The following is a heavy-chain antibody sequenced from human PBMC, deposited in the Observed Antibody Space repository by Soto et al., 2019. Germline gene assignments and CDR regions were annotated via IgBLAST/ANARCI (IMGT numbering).Heavy chain of an antibody. CDR3: ARGRLVLLWFGEYYGMDV. CDR1: GGSFSGYY. D-gene: IGHD3-10*01. Sequence: PSETLSLTCAVYGGSFSGYYWSWIRQPPGKGLEWIGEINHSGSTNYNPSLKSRVTISVDTSKNQFSLKLSSVTAADTAVYYCARGRLVLLWFGEYYGMDVWGQGTTVTVS. V-gene: IGHV4-34*01. CDR2: INHSGST. J-gene: IGHJ6*02.